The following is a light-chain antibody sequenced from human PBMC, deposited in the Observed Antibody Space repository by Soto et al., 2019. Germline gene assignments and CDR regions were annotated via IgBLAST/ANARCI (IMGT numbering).Light chain of an antibody. CDR1: QSITDR. CDR3: KYWDDYSWT. J-gene: IGKJ1*01. Sequence: DIEMTQSPSTLSASVGDRVTITCRASQSITDRLAWYQQKPGKASKFLIYKASNSEGGVLSRFSGSGSGTEFTLTISRVQPDDFAYYYWKYWDDYSWTFGQGTKVEIK. V-gene: IGKV1-5*03. CDR2: KAS.